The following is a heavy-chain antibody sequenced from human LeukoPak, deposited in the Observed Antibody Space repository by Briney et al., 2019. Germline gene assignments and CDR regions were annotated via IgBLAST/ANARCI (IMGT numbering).Heavy chain of an antibody. Sequence: SETLSLTCTVSGGSISSGNYHWSWIRQPAGKGLEWIGRFQTGGATSYNPSLTSRVTILVDTSKNQFSLQLASVTAADTAVYYCSSQSSGVPLDSWGQGTLVTVSS. V-gene: IGHV4-61*02. CDR1: GGSISSGNYH. J-gene: IGHJ5*01. D-gene: IGHD3-10*01. CDR2: FQTGGAT. CDR3: SSQSSGVPLDS.